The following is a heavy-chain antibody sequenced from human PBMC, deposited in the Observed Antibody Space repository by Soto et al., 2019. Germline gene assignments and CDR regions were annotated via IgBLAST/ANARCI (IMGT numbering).Heavy chain of an antibody. Sequence: AASVKVSCKASGYSFTAFHMHWVRQAPGLGLEWMGIINPNIGHANSAQRFQGRVALTWDTSTRTVYMELSGLRSYDTAVYYCARATYSSSSFFFAYWGQGTPVRVAS. CDR3: ARATYSSSSFFFAY. CDR1: GYSFTAFH. CDR2: INPNIGHA. D-gene: IGHD6-6*01. J-gene: IGHJ4*02. V-gene: IGHV1-46*01.